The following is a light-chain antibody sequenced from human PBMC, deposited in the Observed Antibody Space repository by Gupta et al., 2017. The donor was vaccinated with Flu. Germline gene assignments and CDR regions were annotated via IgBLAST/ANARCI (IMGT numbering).Light chain of an antibody. J-gene: IGKJ5*01. CDR1: QRISTY. V-gene: IGKV1-39*01. Sequence: DIELTQSPSSLSASIGDRVTITCRSSQRISTYLNWYQQKAGKAPNLLIYAASSLQSAVPSRFTARGPGTHLTLIIMWLPPAPFPIYYFQQLDRTRITFGEGTRVESK. CDR3: QQLDRTRIT. CDR2: AAS.